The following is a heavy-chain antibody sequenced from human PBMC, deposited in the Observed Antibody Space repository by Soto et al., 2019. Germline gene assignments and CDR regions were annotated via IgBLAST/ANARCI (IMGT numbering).Heavy chain of an antibody. CDR3: ARGFFDQYAILTGLDY. V-gene: IGHV3-30-3*01. Sequence: PGDSLRLSCAASGFTFSTFAILWVRQAPANGLEWVAGISYDEGIKYYADSVKGRFTITRDNSQNTLYLQVNSLRAEDTAVFFCARGFFDQYAILTGLDYWGQGTLVTVSS. D-gene: IGHD3-9*01. CDR2: ISYDEGIK. CDR1: GFTFSTFA. J-gene: IGHJ4*02.